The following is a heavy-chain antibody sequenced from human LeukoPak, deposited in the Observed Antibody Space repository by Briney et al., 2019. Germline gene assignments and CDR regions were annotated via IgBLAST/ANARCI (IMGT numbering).Heavy chain of an antibody. CDR2: MYTSGTT. D-gene: IGHD3-22*01. V-gene: IGHV4-4*07. J-gene: IGHJ4*02. CDR1: GGFTSSDY. Sequence: PETLPLICTASGGFTSSDYWTWIRQPAGKGLQWFGHMYTSGTTNYNSSLKSRIIISGDTSKDQFCLELRSVTASETAVYNCARGILQDYYGSRGFFHRGGIGSWGQGTLVTVSS. CDR3: ARGILQDYYGSRGFFHRGGIGS.